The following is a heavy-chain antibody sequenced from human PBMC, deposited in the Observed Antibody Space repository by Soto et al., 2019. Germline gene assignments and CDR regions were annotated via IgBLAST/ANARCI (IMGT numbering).Heavy chain of an antibody. D-gene: IGHD6-13*01. V-gene: IGHV3-21*01. CDR1: GFTFSSYS. J-gene: IGHJ5*02. CDR2: ISSSSSYI. Sequence: GSLRLSCAASGFTFSSYSMNWVRQAPGKGLEWVSSISSSSSYIYYADSVKGRFTISRDNAKNSLYLQMNSLRAEDTAVYYCARGGLSSSWYRLSWFDPWGQGHLVTVSS. CDR3: ARGGLSSSWYRLSWFDP.